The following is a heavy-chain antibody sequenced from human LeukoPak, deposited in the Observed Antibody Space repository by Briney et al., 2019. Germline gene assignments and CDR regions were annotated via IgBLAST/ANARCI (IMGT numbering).Heavy chain of an antibody. CDR2: MFSGGGT. D-gene: IGHD4-11*01. CDR1: GVSVSASY. J-gene: IGHJ4*02. Sequence: GGSLRLSCAASGVSVSASYMSWVRQAPGKGLEWVSIMFSGGGTDYADSAKGRFTISRDTSKNTVYLQLNSLRTEDTAVYYCARDPSPYYSDYGHWGQGTLVTVSS. V-gene: IGHV3-66*01. CDR3: ARDPSPYYSDYGH.